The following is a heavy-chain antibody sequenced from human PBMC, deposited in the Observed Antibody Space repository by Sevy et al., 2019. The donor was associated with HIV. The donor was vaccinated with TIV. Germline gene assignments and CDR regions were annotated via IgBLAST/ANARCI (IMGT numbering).Heavy chain of an antibody. CDR3: ARGRSRVETSQNFYYYMDV. CDR2: IFYGGN. Sequence: SETLSLTCNVSGGSIHNYYWSWIRQPPGKGLEWIGYIFYGGNNYNPSLQSRVTISLDTSKSQFSLKLTSVTTADTAVYFCARGRSRVETSQNFYYYMDVWGKGTTVTVSS. V-gene: IGHV4-59*01. J-gene: IGHJ6*03. CDR1: GGSIHNYY. D-gene: IGHD3-3*01.